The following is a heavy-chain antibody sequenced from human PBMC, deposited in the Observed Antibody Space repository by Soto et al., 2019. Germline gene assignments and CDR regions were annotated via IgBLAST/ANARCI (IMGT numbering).Heavy chain of an antibody. J-gene: IGHJ4*02. CDR3: ARWGYLDY. V-gene: IGHV3-23*01. Sequence: GGSLRLSCAASGFSFGSYALSWVRQAPGKGLEWVSTISGSDGKTFYADSVKGRFSISRDTSQNTLYLQMNSLRADDTAIYYCARWGYLDYWGQGTRVTVSS. CDR1: GFSFGSYA. CDR2: ISGSDGKT. D-gene: IGHD1-26*01.